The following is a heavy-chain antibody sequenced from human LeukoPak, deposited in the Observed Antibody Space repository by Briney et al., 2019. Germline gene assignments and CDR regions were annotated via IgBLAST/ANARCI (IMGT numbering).Heavy chain of an antibody. CDR2: IIPIFGTA. CDR1: GGTFSSYA. V-gene: IGHV1-69*06. D-gene: IGHD3-22*01. Sequence: ASVKVSCKASGGTFSSYAISWVRRAPGQGLEWMGGIIPIFGTANYAQKFQGRVTITADKSTSTAYMELRSLRSDDTAVYYCARALGSVVVMGMDAFDIWGQGTMVTVSS. CDR3: ARALGSVVVMGMDAFDI. J-gene: IGHJ3*02.